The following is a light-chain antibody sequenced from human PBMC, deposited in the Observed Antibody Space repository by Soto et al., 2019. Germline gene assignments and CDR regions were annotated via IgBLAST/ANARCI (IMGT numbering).Light chain of an antibody. CDR1: SSDIGGYNH. Sequence: QSVLTQPASVSGSPGQSITISCAGTSSDIGGYNHVSWYQQHPGKAPKVMIYEVSNRPSGVSNRFSGSKSGNTASLTISGLQAEDEADYFCSSFSISSTLYVFGSGTQLTVL. V-gene: IGLV2-14*01. CDR3: SSFSISSTLYV. J-gene: IGLJ7*01. CDR2: EVS.